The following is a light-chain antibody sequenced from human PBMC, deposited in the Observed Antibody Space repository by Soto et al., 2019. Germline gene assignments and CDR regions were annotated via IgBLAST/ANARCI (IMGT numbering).Light chain of an antibody. Sequence: EIVLTQSPVTLSLSPGERATLSCRASQTITNNFLAWFQQKPGLAPRLLIYGASTRASGIPDRFSGSGSGIDFALTVSRLEPEDFAVYYCQQYNDWPLTFGQGTKVEIK. CDR3: QQYNDWPLT. V-gene: IGKV3-20*01. CDR2: GAS. J-gene: IGKJ1*01. CDR1: QTITNNF.